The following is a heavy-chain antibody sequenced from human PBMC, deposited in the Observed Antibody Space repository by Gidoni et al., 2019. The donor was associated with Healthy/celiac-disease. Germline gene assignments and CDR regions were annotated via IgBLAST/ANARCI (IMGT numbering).Heavy chain of an antibody. CDR2: ISAYNGNT. D-gene: IGHD6-13*01. CDR1: GYTFTSHG. V-gene: IGHV1-18*04. Sequence: QVQLVQSGAEVKKPGASVKVSCHASGYTFTSHGISWVRQAPGQGLEWMGWISAYNGNTNYAKKLQGRVTMTTDTSKSTAYMELRSLRSDDTAVYYCARDSYQQLSPYYYYYGMDVWGQGTTGTVSS. CDR3: ARDSYQQLSPYYYYYGMDV. J-gene: IGHJ6*02.